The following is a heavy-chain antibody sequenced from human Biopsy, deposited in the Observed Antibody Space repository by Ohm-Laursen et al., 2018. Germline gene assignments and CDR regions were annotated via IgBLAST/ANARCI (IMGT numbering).Heavy chain of an antibody. CDR1: GFTFSSFG. D-gene: IGHD3-10*01. CDR3: AKDLVVRGVGDHGMDV. J-gene: IGHJ6*02. V-gene: IGHV3-30*18. Sequence: SLRLSCAASGFTFSSFGVHWVRQAPGKGQESVAVISYDGSNKYEADSVKGRFTISRDNSKNTMSLQMNSLRTEDTAVYYCAKDLVVRGVGDHGMDVWGQGTTVTVSS. CDR2: ISYDGSNK.